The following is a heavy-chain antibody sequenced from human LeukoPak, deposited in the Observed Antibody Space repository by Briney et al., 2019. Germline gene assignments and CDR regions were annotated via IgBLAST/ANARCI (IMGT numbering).Heavy chain of an antibody. J-gene: IGHJ3*01. CDR2: SSWNSGTI. CDR1: GFTFSDYA. V-gene: IGHV3-9*01. D-gene: IGHD1/OR15-1a*01. Sequence: PGGSLRLSCAAPGFTFSDYAMHWVRQVPGKGLEWVGGSSWNSGTIAYGESVKGRATISRDNARNSLYLEVNSLRVEDTALYYCAKDLAVGTSPRVYAFDVWGQGSLVTVSS. CDR3: AKDLAVGTSPRVYAFDV.